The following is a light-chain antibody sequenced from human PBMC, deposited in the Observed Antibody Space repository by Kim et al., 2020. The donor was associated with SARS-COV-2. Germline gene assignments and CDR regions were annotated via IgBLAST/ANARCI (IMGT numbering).Light chain of an antibody. CDR3: QQHDDSPLT. J-gene: IGKJ4*01. CDR2: NLF. V-gene: IGKV3D-20*02. CDR1: QTITTY. Sequence: LSPGERVTLSCRASQTITTYLAWYQQKPGQAPRLLIYNLFTRATGIPDRFSGSGSGTDFTLTISRLEPEDSAVYYCQQHDDSPLTFGGGTKVDIK.